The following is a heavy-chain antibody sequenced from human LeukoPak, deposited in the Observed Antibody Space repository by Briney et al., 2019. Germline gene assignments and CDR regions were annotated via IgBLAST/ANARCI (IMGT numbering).Heavy chain of an antibody. V-gene: IGHV4-61*08. D-gene: IGHD2-8*01. CDR3: ARGGEGVGYFDY. CDR2: IYYSGST. CDR1: GGSVSSADYY. J-gene: IGHJ4*02. Sequence: SETLSLTCTVSGGSVSSADYYWSWIRHPPGKTLEWIGYIYYSGSTNYNPSLKSRVTISVDTSKNQFSLKLSSVTAADTAVYYCARGGEGVGYFDYWGQGTLVTVSS.